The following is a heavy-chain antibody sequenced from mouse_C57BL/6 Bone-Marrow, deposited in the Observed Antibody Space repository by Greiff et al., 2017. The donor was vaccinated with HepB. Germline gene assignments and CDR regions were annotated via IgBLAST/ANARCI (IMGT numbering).Heavy chain of an antibody. CDR1: GYAFTNYL. D-gene: IGHD2-1*01. Sequence: QVQLQQSGAELVRPGTSVKVSCKASGYAFTNYLIEWVKQRPGQGLEWIGVINPGSGGTKYHEKFKGKATLTADKSSSTAYMQLSSLTSEDSAVYFCARRNGNYLFDYWGQGTTLTVSS. CDR2: INPGSGGT. V-gene: IGHV1-54*01. J-gene: IGHJ2*01. CDR3: ARRNGNYLFDY.